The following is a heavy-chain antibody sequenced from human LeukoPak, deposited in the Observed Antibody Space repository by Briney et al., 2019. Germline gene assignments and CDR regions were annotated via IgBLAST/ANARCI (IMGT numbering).Heavy chain of an antibody. CDR2: IIPILGIA. J-gene: IGHJ5*02. D-gene: IGHD5-12*01. Sequence: ASVKVSCKASGGTFSSYAISWVRQAPGQGLEWMGRIIPILGIANYAQKFQGRVTITADKSTSTAYMELSSLRSEDTAVYYCAPAGYSGYDPNWFDPWGQGTLVTVSS. CDR3: APAGYSGYDPNWFDP. V-gene: IGHV1-69*04. CDR1: GGTFSSYA.